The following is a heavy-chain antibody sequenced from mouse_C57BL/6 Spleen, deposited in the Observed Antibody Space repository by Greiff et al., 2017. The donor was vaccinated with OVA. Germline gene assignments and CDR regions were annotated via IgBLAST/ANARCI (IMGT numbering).Heavy chain of an antibody. CDR1: EYEFPSHD. CDR2: INSDGGST. D-gene: IGHD3-2*02. CDR3: ASHSSGNYAMDY. J-gene: IGHJ4*01. V-gene: IGHV5-2*01. Sequence: EVKLMESGGGLVQPGESLKLSCESNEYEFPSHDMSWVRKTPEKRLELVAAINSDGGSTYYPDTMERRFIISRDNTKKTLYLQMSSLRSEDTALYYCASHSSGNYAMDYWGQGTSVTVSS.